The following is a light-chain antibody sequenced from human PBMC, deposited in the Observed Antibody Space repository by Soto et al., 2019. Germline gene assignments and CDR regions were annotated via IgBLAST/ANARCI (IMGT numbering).Light chain of an antibody. CDR3: QQYGSSPGLFT. CDR2: DAS. CDR1: QSVSSTY. Sequence: EIVLTQSPGTLSLSPGERATLSCRASQSVSSTYLAWYQQKPDQAPRLLIYDASRRATGIPDRFSGSGSGTDFTLTISRLEPEDFAVYYCQQYGSSPGLFTFGPGTKVDIK. V-gene: IGKV3-20*01. J-gene: IGKJ3*01.